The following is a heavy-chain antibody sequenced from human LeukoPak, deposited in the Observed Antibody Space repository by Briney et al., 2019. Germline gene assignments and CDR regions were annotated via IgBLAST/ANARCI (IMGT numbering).Heavy chain of an antibody. J-gene: IGHJ4*02. V-gene: IGHV1-3*03. CDR3: ARDSLYSSGWSY. D-gene: IGHD6-19*01. Sequence: ASVKVSCKASGYTFTSYAMHWVRQAPGQRLEWMGWINAGNGNTKYSQEFQGRVTITRDTSASTAYMELNSLRAEDTAVYYCARDSLYSSGWSYWGQGTLVTVSS. CDR1: GYTFTSYA. CDR2: INAGNGNT.